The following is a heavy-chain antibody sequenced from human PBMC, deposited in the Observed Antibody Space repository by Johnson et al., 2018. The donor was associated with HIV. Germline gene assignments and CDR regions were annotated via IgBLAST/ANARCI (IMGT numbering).Heavy chain of an antibody. V-gene: IGHV3-66*03. CDR3: ARPTHSYGYAFDI. Sequence: VQLVESGGGLIQPGGSLRLSCAASGFTVSSNYMSWVRQAPGKGLEWVSAISGSGDSTYYADSVKGRFSISRDNSKSTLYLQMTSLRAEDTAVYYCARPTHSYGYAFDIWGQGTMVTVSS. D-gene: IGHD5-18*01. CDR1: GFTVSSNY. J-gene: IGHJ3*02. CDR2: SGSGDST.